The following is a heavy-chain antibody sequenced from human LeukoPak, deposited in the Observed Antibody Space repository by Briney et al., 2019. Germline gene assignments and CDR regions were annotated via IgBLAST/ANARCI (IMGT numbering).Heavy chain of an antibody. D-gene: IGHD1-26*01. Sequence: GGSLRLSCAASGFTFDDYAMHWVRQAPGKGLEWVSVISWDGDITYYGDSVKGRFTISRDNSKNSLYLQMNSLRTEDTALYYCAKDIQPSGGATTHFDYWGQGTLVTVSS. V-gene: IGHV3-43D*03. J-gene: IGHJ4*02. CDR1: GFTFDDYA. CDR3: AKDIQPSGGATTHFDY. CDR2: ISWDGDIT.